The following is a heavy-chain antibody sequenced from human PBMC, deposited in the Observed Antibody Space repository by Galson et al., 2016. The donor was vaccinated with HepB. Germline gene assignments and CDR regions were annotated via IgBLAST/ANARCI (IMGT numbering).Heavy chain of an antibody. J-gene: IGHJ5*02. CDR1: GFLVSSSF. CDR3: ARWTAYCPRPGCPRDHDYFDP. V-gene: IGHV3-53*01. CDR2: LYPRGDT. Sequence: SLRLSCAASGFLVSSSFMSWVRQTPGTGLEWVTVLYPRGDTHYSDSVRGRFTISRDNSRNSMSLQMTNPGVGDTAFYFCARWTAYCPRPGCPRDHDYFDPWGQGILVTVSS. D-gene: IGHD4-11*01.